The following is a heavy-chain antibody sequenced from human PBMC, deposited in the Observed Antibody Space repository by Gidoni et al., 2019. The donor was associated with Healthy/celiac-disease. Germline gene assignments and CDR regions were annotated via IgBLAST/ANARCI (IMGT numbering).Heavy chain of an antibody. D-gene: IGHD6-19*01. J-gene: IGHJ5*02. CDR1: GGSISSSSYY. CDR2: IYYSGST. Sequence: QLQLQESGPGLVKPSETLSLTCTVSGGSISSSSYYWGWLRQPPGKGLEWIGSIYYSGSTYYNPSLKSRVTISVDTSKNQFSLKLSSVTAADTAVYYCARHLISEQWLVRVGDWFDPWGQGTLVTVSS. CDR3: ARHLISEQWLVRVGDWFDP. V-gene: IGHV4-39*01.